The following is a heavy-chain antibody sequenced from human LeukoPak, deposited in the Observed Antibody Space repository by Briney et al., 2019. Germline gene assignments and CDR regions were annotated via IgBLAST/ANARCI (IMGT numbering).Heavy chain of an antibody. CDR3: ARPNGGHGGRGAFDI. CDR2: IYYTGTS. Sequence: SETLSLTCSVSGGSFTGFYWTWLRQSPGKGLEWIGYIYYTGTSNYNPSLKSRVAISIDTSKNQFSLKLNSVTTADTAVYFCARPNGGHGGRGAFDIWGQGTMVTVSS. V-gene: IGHV4-59*01. D-gene: IGHD2-8*01. J-gene: IGHJ3*02. CDR1: GGSFTGFY.